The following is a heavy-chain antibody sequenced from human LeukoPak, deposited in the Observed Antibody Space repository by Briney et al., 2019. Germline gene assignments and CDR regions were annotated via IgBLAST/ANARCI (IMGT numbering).Heavy chain of an antibody. CDR1: GGSFSGYY. J-gene: IGHJ4*02. D-gene: IGHD3-10*01. CDR3: ATRYYYGSGSYNDY. V-gene: IGHV4-34*01. Sequence: PSETLSLTCAVYGGSFSGYYWSWIRQPPGKGLEWIGEINHSGSTNYNPSLKSRVTISLDTSKNQFSLKLSSVTAADTAVYYCATRYYYGSGSYNDYWGQGNLVTVSS. CDR2: INHSGST.